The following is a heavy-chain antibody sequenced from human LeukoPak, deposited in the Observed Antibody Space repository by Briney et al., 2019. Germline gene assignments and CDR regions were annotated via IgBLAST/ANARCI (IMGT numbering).Heavy chain of an antibody. D-gene: IGHD1-26*01. CDR3: ARDRGPGVGATGYYFHY. CDR1: GGSFGGYY. J-gene: IGHJ4*02. Sequence: SETLSLTGAVYGGSFGGYYWSWIRQPPGKGLEWIGEIIHSGSTNYNPSLKSRVTISVDTSKNQFSLKLSSVTAADTAVYYCARDRGPGVGATGYYFHYWGQGTLVTVSS. CDR2: IIHSGST. V-gene: IGHV4-34*12.